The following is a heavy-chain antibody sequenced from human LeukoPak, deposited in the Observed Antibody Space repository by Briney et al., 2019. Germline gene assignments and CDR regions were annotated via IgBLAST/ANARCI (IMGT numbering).Heavy chain of an antibody. CDR1: EFTFSTYW. Sequence: PGGSLRLSCAASEFTFSTYWMHWVRQAPGKGLVWVSRISRDGSNTFYADSVKGRFTISRDNAKNTLCLQMNSLRGDDTAVYYCAREWDLPGAYYMDVWGKGTTVTVSS. D-gene: IGHD1-26*01. CDR3: AREWDLPGAYYMDV. V-gene: IGHV3-74*01. CDR2: ISRDGSNT. J-gene: IGHJ6*03.